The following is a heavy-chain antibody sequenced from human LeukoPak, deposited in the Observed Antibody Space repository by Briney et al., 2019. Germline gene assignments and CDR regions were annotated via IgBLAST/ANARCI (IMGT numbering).Heavy chain of an antibody. Sequence: SVKVSCKASVYTFTSYDINWVRQATAQGLEWMGWMNSNSGNTGYAHKFQGRVTITRNTSISTAYMQLRSLRSDGTAVYSCARAYYYYDSSGYFPHYMDVWGKGTTVTVSS. CDR1: VYTFTSYD. D-gene: IGHD3-22*01. J-gene: IGHJ6*03. CDR3: ARAYYYYDSSGYFPHYMDV. V-gene: IGHV1-8*03. CDR2: MNSNSGNT.